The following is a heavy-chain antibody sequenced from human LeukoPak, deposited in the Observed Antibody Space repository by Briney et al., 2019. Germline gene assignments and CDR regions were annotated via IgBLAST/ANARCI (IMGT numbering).Heavy chain of an antibody. D-gene: IGHD2-2*02. V-gene: IGHV1-18*01. CDR1: GYTFTSYG. J-gene: IGHJ6*02. CDR3: ARDGPGYRSSTSCYRARSYYYYGMDV. Sequence: ASVKVSCKASGYTFTSYGISWVRQAPGQGLEWMGWISAYNGNTNYAQKLQGRVTMTTDTSTSTAYMELRSLRSDDTAVYYCARDGPGYRSSTSCYRARSYYYYGMDVWDQGTTVTVSS. CDR2: ISAYNGNT.